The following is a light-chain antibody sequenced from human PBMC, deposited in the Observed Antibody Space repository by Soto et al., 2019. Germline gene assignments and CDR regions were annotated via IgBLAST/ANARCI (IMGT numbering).Light chain of an antibody. V-gene: IGKV1-27*01. CDR1: QSISSY. Sequence: DIQMTQSPSSLSASVGDRVTITCRASQSISSYLAWYQQKPGKAPKLLIYDASSLQCGVPSRFSGSGSGTDFTLTISSLQPDDVATYYCQKYNSAPWTFGQGTKVDIK. J-gene: IGKJ1*01. CDR3: QKYNSAPWT. CDR2: DAS.